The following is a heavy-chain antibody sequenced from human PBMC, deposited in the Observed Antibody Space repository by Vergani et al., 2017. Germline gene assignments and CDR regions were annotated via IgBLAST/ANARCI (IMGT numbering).Heavy chain of an antibody. CDR2: IIPIFGTA. J-gene: IGHJ3*02. V-gene: IGHV1-69*01. CDR1: GGTFSSYA. Sequence: QVQLVQSGAEVKKPGSSVKVSCKASGGTFSSYAISWVRQAPGQGLEWMGGIIPIFGTANYAQKFQGRVTITADESTSTAYMELSSLRSEDTAVYYCAREGVGVAAAGTEAFDIWGQGTMVTVSS. D-gene: IGHD6-13*01. CDR3: AREGVGVAAAGTEAFDI.